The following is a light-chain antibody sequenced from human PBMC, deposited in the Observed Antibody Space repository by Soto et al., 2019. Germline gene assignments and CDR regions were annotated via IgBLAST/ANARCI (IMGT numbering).Light chain of an antibody. CDR1: PSVSSN. J-gene: IGKJ2*01. V-gene: IGKV3-15*01. CDR2: DAS. Sequence: PLSCWASPSVSSNLAWYQQKPGQAPRLLIYDASTRATGIPARFSGSGSGTEFTLTISSLQSEDSAVYSCQEYNNWPMYTFGQGTKLEIK. CDR3: QEYNNWPMYT.